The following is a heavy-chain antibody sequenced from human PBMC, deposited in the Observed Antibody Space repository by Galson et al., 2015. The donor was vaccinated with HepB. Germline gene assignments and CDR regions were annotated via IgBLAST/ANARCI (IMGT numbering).Heavy chain of an antibody. Sequence: SLRLSCAASGFTFSNHAMHWVRQAPGKGLEWVAVISFDANNKYYADSVKGRFIISRDNAKNMLYLEVSTLRPEDTAVYFCAKDQCHQTTQWGSDYCGHGSLVTVSS. CDR1: GFTFSNHA. D-gene: IGHD6-19*01. CDR2: ISFDANNK. J-gene: IGHJ4*01. CDR3: AKDQCHQTTQWGSDY. V-gene: IGHV3-30-3*01.